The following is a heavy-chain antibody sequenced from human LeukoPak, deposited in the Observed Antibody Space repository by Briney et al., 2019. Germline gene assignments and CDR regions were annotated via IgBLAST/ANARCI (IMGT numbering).Heavy chain of an antibody. V-gene: IGHV3-53*01. J-gene: IGHJ4*02. CDR3: AREGPRGNSQFDY. CDR2: IYSGGST. Sequence: GGSLRLSCAASGFTVSSNYMNWVRQAPGKGLEWVSVIYSGGSTYYADSVKGRLTISRDNSKDTLFLQMNSLRAEDTAVYYCAREGPRGNSQFDYWGQGTLVTVSS. CDR1: GFTVSSNY. D-gene: IGHD2/OR15-2a*01.